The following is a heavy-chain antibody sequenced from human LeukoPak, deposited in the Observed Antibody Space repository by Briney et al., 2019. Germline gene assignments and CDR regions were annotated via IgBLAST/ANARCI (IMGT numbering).Heavy chain of an antibody. CDR3: ARIRGYSYGPDAFDI. J-gene: IGHJ3*02. CDR1: GFTFSSYS. Sequence: GGSLRLSCAASGFTFSSYSMNWVRQAPGKGLEWVSSISSSSSYIYYADSVKGRFTISRDNAKNSLYLQMNSLRAEDTAVYYCARIRGYSYGPDAFDIWGQGTMVTVSS. V-gene: IGHV3-21*01. D-gene: IGHD5-18*01. CDR2: ISSSSSYI.